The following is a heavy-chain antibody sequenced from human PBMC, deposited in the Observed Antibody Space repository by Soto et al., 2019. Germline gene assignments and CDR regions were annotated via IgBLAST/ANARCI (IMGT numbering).Heavy chain of an antibody. J-gene: IGHJ4*02. Sequence: SETLSFTCAVYGGSFSGYYWSWIRQPPGKGLEWTGEINHSGSTNYNPSLKSRVTISVDTSKNQFSLKLSSVTAADTAVYYCAREEVVVATITPTMIVVLPSWSYFDYWGQGTLVTVSS. CDR3: AREEVVVATITPTMIVVLPSWSYFDY. CDR2: INHSGST. D-gene: IGHD3-22*01. CDR1: GGSFSGYY. V-gene: IGHV4-34*01.